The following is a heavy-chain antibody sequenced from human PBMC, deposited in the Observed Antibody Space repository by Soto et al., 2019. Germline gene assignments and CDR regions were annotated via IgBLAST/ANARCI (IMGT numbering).Heavy chain of an antibody. Sequence: QVQLVQSGAEVKKPGSSVKVSCKASGGTFSRYAISWVRQAPGQGLEWMGGIIPIFGTANYAQKFQGRGTITADESTSTAYMELRSLRFEDTAVYYCAIAIGGPTTTGWLDPWGQGTLVTVSS. CDR2: IIPIFGTA. CDR1: GGTFSRYA. V-gene: IGHV1-69*01. CDR3: AIAIGGPTTTGWLDP. D-gene: IGHD1-26*01. J-gene: IGHJ5*02.